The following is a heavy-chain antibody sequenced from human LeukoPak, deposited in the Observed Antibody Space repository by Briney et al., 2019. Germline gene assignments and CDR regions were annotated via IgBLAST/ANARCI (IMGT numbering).Heavy chain of an antibody. CDR2: ISASGSTI. V-gene: IGHV3-11*04. CDR3: ARDCGGHCYSGFDY. Sequence: GGSLRLSCAASGFTFSDDYMAWIRQAPGKGLEYISHISASGSTIHYGDSVKGRFTIFRDDARNSVYLQMTSLRAEDTATYFCARDCGGHCYSGFDYWGQGALVTVSS. D-gene: IGHD2-21*02. J-gene: IGHJ4*02. CDR1: GFTFSDDY.